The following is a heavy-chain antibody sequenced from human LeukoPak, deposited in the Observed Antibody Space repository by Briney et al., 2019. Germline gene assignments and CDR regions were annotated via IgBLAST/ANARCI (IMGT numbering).Heavy chain of an antibody. CDR3: ARVSNGGSSAGAFDI. Sequence: PGGSLRLSCAASGFTFSTFWMHWVRQAPGKGLVWVSRISTDGTNTDYSDSVKGRFTISGDNTKTTLYLQMNSLRAEDTAVYYCARVSNGGSSAGAFDIWGQGTMVTVS. CDR2: ISTDGTNT. CDR1: GFTFSTFW. D-gene: IGHD4-23*01. J-gene: IGHJ3*02. V-gene: IGHV3-74*01.